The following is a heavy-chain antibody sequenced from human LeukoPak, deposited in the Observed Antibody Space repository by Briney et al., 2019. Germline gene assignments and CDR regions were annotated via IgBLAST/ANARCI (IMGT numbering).Heavy chain of an antibody. CDR2: IYTSGST. Sequence: PSQTLSLTCTVSGGSISSGSYYWSWIRQPAGKGLEWIGRIYTSGSTNYNPSLKSRVTISVDTSKNQFSLKLSSVTAADTAVYYCAREGRRNYYYYYMDVWGKGTTVTISS. CDR1: GGSISSGSYY. J-gene: IGHJ6*03. D-gene: IGHD6-6*01. V-gene: IGHV4-61*02. CDR3: AREGRRNYYYYYMDV.